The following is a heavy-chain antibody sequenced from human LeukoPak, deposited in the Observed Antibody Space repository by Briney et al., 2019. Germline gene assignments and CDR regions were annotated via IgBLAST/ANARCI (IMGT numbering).Heavy chain of an antibody. V-gene: IGHV3-74*01. Sequence: PGGSLRLSCAASGFTFSSYWMHWVRQAPGKGLVWVSRINSDGSSTSYADSVKGRFTISRDSAKNTLYLQMNSLRAEDTAVYYCARGELGYCSSTSCYIFAFDIWGQGTMVTVSS. CDR1: GFTFSSYW. CDR3: ARGELGYCSSTSCYIFAFDI. CDR2: INSDGSST. J-gene: IGHJ3*02. D-gene: IGHD2-2*02.